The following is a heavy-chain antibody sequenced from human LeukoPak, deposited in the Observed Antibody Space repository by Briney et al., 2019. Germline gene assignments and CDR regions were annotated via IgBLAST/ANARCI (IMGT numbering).Heavy chain of an antibody. CDR1: GGTFSDYY. CDR3: ARGEGTLAGRRLPYQYYYYIDV. CDR2: INDSGSA. V-gene: IGHV4-34*01. J-gene: IGHJ6*03. D-gene: IGHD6-19*01. Sequence: KPSETLSLTCVVYGGTFSDYYWSWVRQPPGKGLEWIGEINDSGSAKYNPSFKSRVTMSIHTSNNRFSLKLSSVTAADTAVYYCARGEGTLAGRRLPYQYYYYIDVWGKGTTVTVSS.